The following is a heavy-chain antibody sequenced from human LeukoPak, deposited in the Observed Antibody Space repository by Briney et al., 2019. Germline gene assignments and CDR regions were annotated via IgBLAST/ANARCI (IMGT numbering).Heavy chain of an antibody. CDR1: GFTFGDYA. CDR2: IRSKAYGGRT. J-gene: IGHJ4*02. CDR3: TTAYSSRFSFDY. V-gene: IGHV3-49*03. Sequence: GGSLRLSCTASGFTFGDYAVSWFRQAPGKGLEWVGFIRSKAYGGRTEYAASVKGRFTISRDDSKSIAYLQMNSLKTEDTAVYYCTTAYSSRFSFDYWGQGTLVTVSS. D-gene: IGHD6-13*01.